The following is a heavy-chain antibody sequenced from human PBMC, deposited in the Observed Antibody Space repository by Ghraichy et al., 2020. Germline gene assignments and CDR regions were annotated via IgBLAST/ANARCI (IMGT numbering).Heavy chain of an antibody. CDR2: ISWNSGSI. J-gene: IGHJ6*02. Sequence: LSLTCAASGFTFDDYAMHWVRQAPGKGLEWVSGISWNSGSIGYADSVKGRFTISRDNAKNSLYLQMNSLRAEDTALYYCAKAGSFYYYYGMDVWGQGTTVTVSS. V-gene: IGHV3-9*01. CDR1: GFTFDDYA. CDR3: AKAGSFYYYYGMDV.